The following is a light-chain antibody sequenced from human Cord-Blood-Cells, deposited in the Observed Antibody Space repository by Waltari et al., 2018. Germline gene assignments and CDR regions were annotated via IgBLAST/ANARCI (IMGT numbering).Light chain of an antibody. CDR3: MQGTHWLT. CDR1: QSLVHSDGNTY. J-gene: IGKJ3*01. CDR2: KVY. Sequence: VVMTQSPLSLPVTLGQPASISCRSSQSLVHSDGNTYLNWFQQRPGQSPRRLIYKVYNRDSGVPDRFSGSGSGTDFTLKISRVEAEDVGVYYCMQGTHWLTFGPGTKVDIK. V-gene: IGKV2-30*02.